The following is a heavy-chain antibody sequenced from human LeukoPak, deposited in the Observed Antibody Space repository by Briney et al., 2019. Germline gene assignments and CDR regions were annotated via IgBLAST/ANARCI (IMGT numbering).Heavy chain of an antibody. CDR3: ARNEDYGDSTPFDY. V-gene: IGHV4-39*07. CDR2: IYYSGST. D-gene: IGHD4-17*01. Sequence: SETLSLTCTVSGGSISSSSYYWGWIRQPPGKGLEWIGSIYYSGSTYYNPSLKSRVTISVDTSKNQFSLKLSSVTAADTAVYYCARNEDYGDSTPFDYWGQGTLVTVSS. CDR1: GGSISSSSYY. J-gene: IGHJ4*02.